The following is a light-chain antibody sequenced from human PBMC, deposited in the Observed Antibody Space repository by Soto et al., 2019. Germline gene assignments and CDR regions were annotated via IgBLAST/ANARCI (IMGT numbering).Light chain of an antibody. J-gene: IGKJ1*01. CDR3: QQYNSYPVT. CDR2: KAS. Sequence: DIQMTQSPSTLSASVGDRVTITCRASQSISSWLAWYQQKPGKAPKVLIYKASILESGVTSRFSGSESGTEFTLTISSLQPDDFAPYYCQQYNSYPVTFGQGTKVEIK. V-gene: IGKV1-5*03. CDR1: QSISSW.